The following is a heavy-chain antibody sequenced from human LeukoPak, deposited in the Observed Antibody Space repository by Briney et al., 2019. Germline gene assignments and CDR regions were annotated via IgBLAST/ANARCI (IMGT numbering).Heavy chain of an antibody. CDR1: GFTFSSYS. V-gene: IGHV3-21*01. CDR3: ARFIVSWSGCYEEVFDY. CDR2: ISSSSSYI. J-gene: IGHJ4*02. D-gene: IGHD3-3*01. Sequence: GGSLRLSCAASGFTFSSYSMNWVRQAPGKGLEWVSSISSSSSYIYYADSVKGRFTISRDNAKNSLYLQMNSLRAEDTAVYYCARFIVSWSGCYEEVFDYWGQGTLVTVSS.